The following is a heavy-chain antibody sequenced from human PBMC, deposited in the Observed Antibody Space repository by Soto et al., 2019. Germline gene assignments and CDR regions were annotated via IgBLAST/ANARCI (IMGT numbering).Heavy chain of an antibody. J-gene: IGHJ4*02. CDR2: IYYSGST. CDR3: ARGGALDY. CDR1: GGSISSYY. V-gene: IGHV4-59*01. Sequence: QVQLQESGPGLVKPSETLSLTCTVSGGSISSYYWSWIRQPPGKGLEWIGYIYYSGSTNYNPSLKSRVTLSVDTSKNQFSLKLSSVTAADTAVYYCARGGALDYWGQGTLVTVSS.